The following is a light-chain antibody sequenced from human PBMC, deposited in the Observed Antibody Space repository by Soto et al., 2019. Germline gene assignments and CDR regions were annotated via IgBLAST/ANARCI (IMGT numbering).Light chain of an antibody. CDR3: VLLYGGAWV. Sequence: QAVVTQEPSLTVSPGGTVTLTCALTTGAVTSDYYPNWFQRKPGQALRTLIYRTSNKHSWTPARFSGSLLGGKAALTLSGVQPQDEADYYCVLLYGGAWVFGGGTKLTVL. CDR1: TGAVTSDYY. J-gene: IGLJ3*02. V-gene: IGLV7-43*01. CDR2: RTS.